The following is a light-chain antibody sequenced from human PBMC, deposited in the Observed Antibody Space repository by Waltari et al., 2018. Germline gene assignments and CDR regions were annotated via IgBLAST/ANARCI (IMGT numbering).Light chain of an antibody. J-gene: IGLJ1*01. CDR3: SSFAGSNNYV. V-gene: IGLV2-8*01. CDR2: EVT. CDR1: SSDVGGYDY. Sequence: HSALTQPPSASRSPGQSVTISCTGTSSDVGGYDYVSWYQQHPGKAPKLIISEVTKRPSGVPDRFAGSKSGNTASLTVSGLQADDEADYYCSSFAGSNNYVFGTGTKVTVL.